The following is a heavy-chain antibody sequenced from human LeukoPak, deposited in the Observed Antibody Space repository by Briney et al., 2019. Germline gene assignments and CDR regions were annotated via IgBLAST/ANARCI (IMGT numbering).Heavy chain of an antibody. V-gene: IGHV4-4*09. D-gene: IGHD2-2*01. J-gene: IGHJ4*02. CDR2: IYTSGST. Sequence: SDTLSLTCTVSGGSISSYYWSWIRQPPGKGLEWIGYIYTSGSTNYNPSLKSRVTISVDTSKNQSSLKLSSVTAADTAVYYCARLVNVVVPADFDYWGQGNLGTVSS. CDR1: GGSISSYY. CDR3: ARLVNVVVPADFDY.